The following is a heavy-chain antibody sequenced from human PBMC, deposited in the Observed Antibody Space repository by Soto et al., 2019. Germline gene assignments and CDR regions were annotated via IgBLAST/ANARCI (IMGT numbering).Heavy chain of an antibody. CDR1: GFTFGDYA. CDR3: SRELMGVRTFDI. V-gene: IGHV3-49*03. D-gene: IGHD3-16*01. CDR2: IRSKASGGTA. Sequence: EVQLVESGGDLVQPGRSLRLSCTTSGFTFGDYAVSWLRQAPGKGLAWVSVIRSKASGGTAEYAASVQGRFTISRDDSKTIADLQMNSLKAEDTAVYYLSRELMGVRTFDIWGQGTRVTVSS. J-gene: IGHJ3*02.